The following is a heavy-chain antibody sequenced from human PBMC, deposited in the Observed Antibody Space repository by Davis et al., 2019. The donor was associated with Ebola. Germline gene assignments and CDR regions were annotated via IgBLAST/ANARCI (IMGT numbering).Heavy chain of an antibody. CDR3: ARWDSNNLYWIAY. J-gene: IGHJ4*02. D-gene: IGHD2-8*02. Sequence: GESLKISCAASGFTFSSNSMSWIRQAPGKGLEWVSYIDRRSATVYYADSVKGRFTISRDNAKNSLYLQMNSLRAEDTAVYYCARWDSNNLYWIAYWGRGSLVTVFS. CDR1: GFTFSSNS. V-gene: IGHV3-48*04. CDR2: IDRRSATV.